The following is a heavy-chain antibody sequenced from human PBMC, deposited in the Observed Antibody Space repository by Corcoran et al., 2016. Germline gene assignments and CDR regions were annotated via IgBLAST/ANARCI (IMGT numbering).Heavy chain of an antibody. Sequence: QVQMEQSGAEVKNPGASAKVSCRTSRYTITSYHIHWVRQAPGQGLEWMGIIRSSGGDTTFAQKFQGRVTMTRDASTNTVYMELSSLRSEDTAMYYCAREYSGKYHLDYWGQGTLVTVSS. CDR3: AREYSGKYHLDY. CDR1: RYTITSYH. CDR2: IRSSGGDT. D-gene: IGHD1-26*01. V-gene: IGHV1-46*01. J-gene: IGHJ4*02.